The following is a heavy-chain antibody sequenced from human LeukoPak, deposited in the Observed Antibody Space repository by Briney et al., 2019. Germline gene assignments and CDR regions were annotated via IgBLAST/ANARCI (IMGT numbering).Heavy chain of an antibody. CDR2: INHSGST. V-gene: IGHV4-34*01. J-gene: IGHJ5*02. CDR3: ARGATVLRFLEWFQRNWFDP. Sequence: SETLSLTCAVYGGSFSGYYWSWIRQPPGKGLEWIGEINHSGSTNYNPSLKSRVTISVDTSKNQFSLKLSSVTAADTAVYYCARGATVLRFLEWFQRNWFDPWGQGTLVTVSS. CDR1: GGSFSGYY. D-gene: IGHD3-3*01.